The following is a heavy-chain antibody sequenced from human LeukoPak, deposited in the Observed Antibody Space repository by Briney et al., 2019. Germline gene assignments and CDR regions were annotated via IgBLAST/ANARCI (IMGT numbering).Heavy chain of an antibody. Sequence: GGSLRLSCAASGFIFSDYFMSWIRQAPEKGLEWVSYIGPSSDNINYADSVKGRFTVSRDNAKNSLYLQMNSLRAVDTAVYYCARVNPTNIGFYAHWGQGTLVTVSS. CDR3: ARVNPTNIGFYAH. CDR2: IGPSSDNI. V-gene: IGHV3-11*06. D-gene: IGHD2/OR15-2a*01. J-gene: IGHJ1*01. CDR1: GFIFSDYF.